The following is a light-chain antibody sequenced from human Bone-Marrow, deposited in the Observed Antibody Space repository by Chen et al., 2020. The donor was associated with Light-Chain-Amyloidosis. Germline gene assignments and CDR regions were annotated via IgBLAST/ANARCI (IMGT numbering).Light chain of an antibody. J-gene: IGKJ4*01. Sequence: EIVLTQSPGTLSLSPGEGANLSCRANQTISSNYLTWYQQKFGPAPRLLIYGSSSRATGIPDRFTGRGSGTDVTLTIKSLEPEDFSRYYCKQYGTSPLTCGGGTKVEIK. CDR3: KQYGTSPLT. CDR1: QTISSNY. V-gene: IGKV3-20*01. CDR2: GSS.